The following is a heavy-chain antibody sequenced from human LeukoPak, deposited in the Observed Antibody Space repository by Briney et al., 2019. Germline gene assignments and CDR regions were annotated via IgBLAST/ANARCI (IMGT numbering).Heavy chain of an antibody. CDR1: GFTFSGYT. J-gene: IGHJ5*02. V-gene: IGHV3-23*01. CDR3: ARNLAGDYFPNCFDP. CDR2: IRGGSGDIT. Sequence: GGSLRLSCAVSGFTFSGYTMSWVRQTPGKGLEWVSAIRGGSGDITYYADSVKGRFTVSRDNSKNTLFLQLNSLGAEDTAVYYCARNLAGDYFPNCFDPWGQGTLVTVSS. D-gene: IGHD7-27*01.